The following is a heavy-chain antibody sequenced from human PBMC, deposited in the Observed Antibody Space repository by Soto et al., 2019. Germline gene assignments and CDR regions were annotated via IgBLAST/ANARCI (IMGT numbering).Heavy chain of an antibody. J-gene: IGHJ4*02. CDR1: GFSLSTSGVG. CDR3: AHTRGRYCSSTSCLKLAPFDY. V-gene: IGHV2-5*02. Sequence: SGPTLVNPTRTLTLTCTFSGFSLSTSGVGVGWIRQPPGKALEWLALIYWDDDKRYSPSLKSRLTITKDTSKNQVVLTMTNMDPVDTATHYCAHTRGRYCSSTSCLKLAPFDYWGQGTLVTVSS. D-gene: IGHD2-2*01. CDR2: IYWDDDK.